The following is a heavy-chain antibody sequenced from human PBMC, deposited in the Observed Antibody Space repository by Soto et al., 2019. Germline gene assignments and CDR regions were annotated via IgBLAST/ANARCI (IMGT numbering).Heavy chain of an antibody. CDR1: GGSISSGGYS. V-gene: IGHV4-30-2*01. Sequence: QLQLQESGSGLVKPSQTLSLTCAVSGGSISSGGYSWSWIRQPPGKGLEWIGYIYHSGSTYYNPSLKXXVXIXEDRSKNQFSLKLSSVTAADTAVYYCARAVARYFDYWGQGTLVTVSS. CDR2: IYHSGST. CDR3: ARAVARYFDY. J-gene: IGHJ4*02. D-gene: IGHD6-19*01.